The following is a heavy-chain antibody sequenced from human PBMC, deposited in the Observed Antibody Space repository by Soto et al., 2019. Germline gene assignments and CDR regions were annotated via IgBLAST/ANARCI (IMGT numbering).Heavy chain of an antibody. V-gene: IGHV3-73*01. CDR1: GFTFSGSA. J-gene: IGHJ4*02. CDR2: IRSKPNNYTT. Sequence: GGSLRLSCAASGFTFSGSAIHWVRQASGAGLEWVGRIRSKPNNYTTAYAASVKGRFTISRDDSGSTAYLQVNSLKSEDTAVYYCTISLGATTGGFDYWGQGTLVTVSS. CDR3: TISLGATTGGFDY. D-gene: IGHD1-26*01.